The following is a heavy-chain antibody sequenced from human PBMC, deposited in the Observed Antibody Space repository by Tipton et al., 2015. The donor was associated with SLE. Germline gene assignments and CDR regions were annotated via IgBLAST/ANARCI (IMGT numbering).Heavy chain of an antibody. CDR1: GGSVSSTNYY. V-gene: IGHV4-61*02. Sequence: TLSLTCTVSGGSVSSTNYYWSWIRQPAGRGLEWIGRIYSSGTTNYNPSLKSRLSISIDTSNNQFSLKLSSVTAADTAVYYCARRYGDYDGFDYWGQGTLVTVSS. J-gene: IGHJ4*02. CDR2: IYSSGTT. CDR3: ARRYGDYDGFDY. D-gene: IGHD4-17*01.